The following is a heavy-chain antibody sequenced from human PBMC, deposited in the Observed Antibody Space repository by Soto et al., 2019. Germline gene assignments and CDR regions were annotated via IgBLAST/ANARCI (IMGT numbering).Heavy chain of an antibody. CDR2: ISYDGSNK. Sequence: QVQLVQSGGGVVQPGRSLRLSCAASGFTFRSYAMHWVRQAPGKGPEWVAVISYDGSNKYYADSVKGRFTISRDNSKKPLYLQMNSQRAEDTAVYYCASTLTSYYDSSGYSTHFDYWGQGTLVTVSS. D-gene: IGHD3-22*01. V-gene: IGHV3-30-3*01. CDR3: ASTLTSYYDSSGYSTHFDY. J-gene: IGHJ4*02. CDR1: GFTFRSYA.